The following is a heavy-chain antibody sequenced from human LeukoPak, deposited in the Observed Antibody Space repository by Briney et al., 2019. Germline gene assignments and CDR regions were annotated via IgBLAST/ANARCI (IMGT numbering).Heavy chain of an antibody. D-gene: IGHD3-3*01. J-gene: IGHJ4*02. CDR3: AKEGGYYDFWSGYYTSSYYFDY. CDR1: GFTFSSYG. CDR2: IRYDGSNK. Sequence: GGSLRLSCAASGFTFSSYGMHWVRQAPGKGLEWVAFIRYDGSNKYYADSVKGRFTISRDNSKNTLYLQMNSLRAEDTAVYYCAKEGGYYDFWSGYYTSSYYFDYWGQGTLVTVSS. V-gene: IGHV3-30*02.